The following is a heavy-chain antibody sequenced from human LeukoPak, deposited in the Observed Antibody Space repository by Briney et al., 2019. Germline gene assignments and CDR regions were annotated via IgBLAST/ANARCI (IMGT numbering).Heavy chain of an antibody. D-gene: IGHD2-8*01. Sequence: GESLKISCKGSGYSFTSYWISWVRQMPGKGLEWMGRIDPSDSYTNYSPSFQGHVTISADKSISTAYLQWSSLKASDTAVYYWARRTYCTNGVCRAHWGQGPLVTVSS. CDR2: IDPSDSYT. CDR1: GYSFTSYW. J-gene: IGHJ4*02. V-gene: IGHV5-10-1*01. CDR3: ARRTYCTNGVCRAH.